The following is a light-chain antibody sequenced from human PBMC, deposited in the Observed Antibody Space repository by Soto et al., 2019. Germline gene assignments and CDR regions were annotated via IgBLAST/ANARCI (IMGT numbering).Light chain of an antibody. Sequence: ETVMTQSPATLSVSPGERATRACRASQSASINLAWYQQKPGQAPRLLIYDASTRATGIPDRFSGSGSGTEFTLTISSLPSEDFAVYYCQQYNDWPPATFGHGTKLEIK. J-gene: IGKJ2*01. V-gene: IGKV3-15*01. CDR3: QQYNDWPPAT. CDR2: DAS. CDR1: QSASIN.